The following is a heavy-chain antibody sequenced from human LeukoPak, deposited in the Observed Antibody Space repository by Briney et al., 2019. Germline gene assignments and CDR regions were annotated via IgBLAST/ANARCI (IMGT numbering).Heavy chain of an antibody. CDR1: GFTFSDYY. Sequence: PGGSLRLAWAASGFTFSDYYMRWVRQAPGKGREWVSYISSSGSTIYYADSGKGRFTISRDNAKTSLYLQMNSLRAEDTAVYYCARDFSVGSGRRDDYWGQGTLVTVSS. CDR3: ARDFSVGSGRRDDY. J-gene: IGHJ4*02. V-gene: IGHV3-11*01. D-gene: IGHD6-19*01. CDR2: ISSSGSTI.